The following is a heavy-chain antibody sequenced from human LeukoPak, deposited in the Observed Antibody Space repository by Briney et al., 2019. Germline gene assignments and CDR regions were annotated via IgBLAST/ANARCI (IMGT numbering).Heavy chain of an antibody. V-gene: IGHV1-3*01. CDR1: GYTFTSYG. CDR2: INAGNGNT. CDR3: ARVPLYDSSGYYYPH. Sequence: GASVKVSCETSGYTFTSYGMHWVRQAPGQRPEWMGWINAGNGNTKYSQKFQDRVTITRDTSASTAYMELSSLRSEDTAVYYCARVPLYDSSGYYYPHWGQGTLVTVSS. D-gene: IGHD3-22*01. J-gene: IGHJ1*01.